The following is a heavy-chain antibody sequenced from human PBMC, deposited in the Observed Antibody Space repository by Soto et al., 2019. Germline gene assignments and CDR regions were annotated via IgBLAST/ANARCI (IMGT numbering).Heavy chain of an antibody. Sequence: QVQLVQSGAEVKKPWASVKVSCKASGYNFNSYTITRVRQAPGQGLEWMGRISAYNGNTNYAQKLQGRVTMTTDTSTSTAYRELRSLRSDDTAVYHCASVVGGLGNWFDPWGQGTLVTVSS. CDR3: ASVVGGLGNWFDP. D-gene: IGHD2-21*01. J-gene: IGHJ5*02. V-gene: IGHV1-18*01. CDR1: GYNFNSYT. CDR2: ISAYNGNT.